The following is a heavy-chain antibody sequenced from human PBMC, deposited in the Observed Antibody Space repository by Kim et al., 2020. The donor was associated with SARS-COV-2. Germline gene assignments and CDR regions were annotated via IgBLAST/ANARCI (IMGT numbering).Heavy chain of an antibody. Sequence: SVKVSCKASGGTFSSYTISWVRQAPGQGLEWMGRIIPILGIANYAQKFQGRVTITADKSTSTAYMELSSLRSEDTAVYYCARVGYCSGGSCYRDYYYYYGMDVWGQGTTVTVSS. CDR1: GGTFSSYT. D-gene: IGHD2-15*01. CDR3: ARVGYCSGGSCYRDYYYYYGMDV. V-gene: IGHV1-69*02. CDR2: IIPILGIA. J-gene: IGHJ6*02.